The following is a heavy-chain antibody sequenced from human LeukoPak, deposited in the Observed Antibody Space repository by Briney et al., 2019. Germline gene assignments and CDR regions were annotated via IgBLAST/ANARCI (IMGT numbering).Heavy chain of an antibody. D-gene: IGHD3-10*01. CDR3: ARVDYYGSGSYPATFDP. J-gene: IGHJ5*02. Sequence: PGGSLRLSCAASGFTVSSNYMSWVRQAPGKGLEWASVIYSGGSTYYADSVKGRFTISRDNSKNTLYLQMNSLRAEDTAVYYCARVDYYGSGSYPATFDPWGQGTLVTVSS. CDR1: GFTVSSNY. V-gene: IGHV3-53*01. CDR2: IYSGGST.